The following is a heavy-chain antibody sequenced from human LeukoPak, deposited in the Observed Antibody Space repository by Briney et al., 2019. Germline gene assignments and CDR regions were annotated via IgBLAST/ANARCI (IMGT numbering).Heavy chain of an antibody. V-gene: IGHV1-18*01. Sequence: ASVKVSCKASGYTFTNYGISWVRQAPGQGLEWMGWISAYNGNTNYAQKLQDRVTMTTYTSTSTGYMELGSLRSDDTAVYYCARDLGSGWQRNFDYWGQGTLVTVSS. D-gene: IGHD6-19*01. CDR3: ARDLGSGWQRNFDY. CDR2: ISAYNGNT. CDR1: GYTFTNYG. J-gene: IGHJ4*02.